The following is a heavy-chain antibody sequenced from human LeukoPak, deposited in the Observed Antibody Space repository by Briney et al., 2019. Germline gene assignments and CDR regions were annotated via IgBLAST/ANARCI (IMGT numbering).Heavy chain of an antibody. CDR2: ISYDGSNK. CDR1: GFTFSSYS. CDR3: ARAFYYYDSSGCNDY. V-gene: IGHV3-30*03. J-gene: IGHJ4*02. D-gene: IGHD3-22*01. Sequence: GGSLRLSCAASGFTFSSYSMHWVRQAPGKGLEWVAVISYDGSNKYYADSVKGRFTISRDNSKNTLYLQMNSLRAEDTAVYYCARAFYYYDSSGCNDYWGQGTLVTVSS.